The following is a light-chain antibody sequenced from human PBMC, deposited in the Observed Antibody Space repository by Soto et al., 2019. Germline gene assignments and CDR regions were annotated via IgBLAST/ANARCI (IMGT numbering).Light chain of an antibody. CDR3: QQYGSSGT. V-gene: IGKV3-20*01. CDR2: GAS. Sequence: EIVLTQAPATLSLSPGERANLSCRASQSVSSYLAWYQQKPGQAPRLLIYGASTRATGIPARFSGSGSGTDFTLTISRLEPEDFAVYYCQQYGSSGTFGQGTKVDIK. J-gene: IGKJ1*01. CDR1: QSVSSY.